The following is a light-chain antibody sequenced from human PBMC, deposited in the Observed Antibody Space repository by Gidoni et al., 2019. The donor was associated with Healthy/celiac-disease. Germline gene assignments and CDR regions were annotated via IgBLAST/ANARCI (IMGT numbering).Light chain of an antibody. J-gene: IGKJ2*01. CDR3: QQYGSSLYT. V-gene: IGKV3-20*01. Sequence: ELVLTQYPGTLSLSPGERATLSCRASQSVSSSYLAWYQQKPGQAPRLLIYGASSRATGIPDRFSGSGSGTDFTLTISRLEPEDFAVYYCQQYGSSLYTFXQXTKLEIK. CDR2: GAS. CDR1: QSVSSSY.